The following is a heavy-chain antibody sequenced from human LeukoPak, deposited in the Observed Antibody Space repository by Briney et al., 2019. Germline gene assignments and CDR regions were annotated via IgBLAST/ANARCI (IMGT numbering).Heavy chain of an antibody. Sequence: PSETLSLTCTVSGGSISSSSYYWGWTPPPPGKGLEWIGSIYYSGSTYYNPSLKSRVTISVDTSKNQFSLKLSSVTAADTAVYYCARGAAAGPSRFDPWGQGTLVTVSS. V-gene: IGHV4-39*01. CDR2: IYYSGST. D-gene: IGHD6-13*01. J-gene: IGHJ5*02. CDR3: ARGAAAGPSRFDP. CDR1: GGSISSSSYY.